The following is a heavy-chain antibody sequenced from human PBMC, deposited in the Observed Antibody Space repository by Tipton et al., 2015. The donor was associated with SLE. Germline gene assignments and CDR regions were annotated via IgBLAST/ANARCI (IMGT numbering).Heavy chain of an antibody. D-gene: IGHD3-3*01. CDR1: GFTFSSYS. V-gene: IGHV3-30*18. CDR3: AKDSFTIRWFQH. CDR2: ISYDGSNK. Sequence: RSLRLSCAASGFTFSSYSMNWVRQAPGKGLEWVAVISYDGSNKYYADSVKGRFTISRDNSKNTLYLQMNSLRAEDTAVYYCAKDSFTIRWFQHWGQGTLVTVSS. J-gene: IGHJ1*01.